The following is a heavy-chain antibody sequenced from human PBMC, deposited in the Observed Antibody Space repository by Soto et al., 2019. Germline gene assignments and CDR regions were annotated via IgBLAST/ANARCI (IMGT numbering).Heavy chain of an antibody. CDR2: INHSGST. J-gene: IGHJ4*02. V-gene: IGHV4-34*01. D-gene: IGHD3-10*01. CDR3: ARGKIITLVREVLDY. CDR1: GGTFSGYY. Sequence: PSETLCLTCAVYGGTFSGYYWSWIRQPPGKGLEWIGEINHSGSTNYNPSLKSRVTISVDTSKNQFSLKLSSVTAADTAVYYCARGKIITLVREVLDYWGQGTLVTVSS.